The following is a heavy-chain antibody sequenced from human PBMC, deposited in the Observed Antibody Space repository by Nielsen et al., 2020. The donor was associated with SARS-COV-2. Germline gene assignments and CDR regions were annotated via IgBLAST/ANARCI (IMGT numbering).Heavy chain of an antibody. V-gene: IGHV4-39*07. D-gene: IGHD2-2*01. CDR2: INHSGST. J-gene: IGHJ4*02. CDR3: RVVPAATTIDYDY. CDR1: GGSISSSSYY. Sequence: GSLRLSCTVSGGSISSSSYYWGWIRQPPGKGLEWIGEINHSGSTNYNPSLKSRVTISVDTSKNQFSLKLSSVTAADTAVYYCRVVPAATTIDYDYWGQGTLVTVSS.